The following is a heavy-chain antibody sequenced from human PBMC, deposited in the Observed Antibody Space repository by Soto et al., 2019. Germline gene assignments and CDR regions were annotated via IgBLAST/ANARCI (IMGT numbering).Heavy chain of an antibody. Sequence: SETLSLTCIVSGDSVTSGSYYWTWLRQPPGKGLEWIGYISYIGRTKYNPSLQSRVTISVGTSKNDFSLNLSSVTAADTAVYFCAREWGLLPYYVMNVWGHGTAVTGSS. CDR3: AREWGLLPYYVMNV. V-gene: IGHV4-61*03. CDR1: GDSVTSGSYY. D-gene: IGHD7-27*01. J-gene: IGHJ6*02. CDR2: ISYIGRT.